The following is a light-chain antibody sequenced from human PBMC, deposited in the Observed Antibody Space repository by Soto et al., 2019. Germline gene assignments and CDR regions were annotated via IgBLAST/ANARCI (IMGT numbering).Light chain of an antibody. Sequence: QSVLTQPASVSGSPGQSITISCTGTSSDVGSYNLVSWYQQHPGKAPKLMIYEDSKRPSGVSNRFSGSKSGNTASLTISGLQAEDEADYYCCSYAGSSTFVFGGGTKLTVL. V-gene: IGLV2-23*02. CDR2: EDS. CDR3: CSYAGSSTFV. J-gene: IGLJ2*01. CDR1: SSDVGSYNL.